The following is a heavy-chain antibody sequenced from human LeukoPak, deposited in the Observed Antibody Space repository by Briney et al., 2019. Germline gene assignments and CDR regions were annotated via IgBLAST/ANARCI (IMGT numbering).Heavy chain of an antibody. J-gene: IGHJ4*01. CDR1: AINVTTNY. CDR2: IYGDNDA. D-gene: IGHD6-13*01. Sequence: GGSLRLSCAASAINVTTNYMTWIRQSPGKGLEWVSLIYGDNDAYYAESVRGRFIISRDSLKNTLFLQMNSLRAEDTAVYYCVSSTGQQFIPYDYWGHGTHVTVSS. CDR3: VSSTGQQFIPYDY. V-gene: IGHV3-66*02.